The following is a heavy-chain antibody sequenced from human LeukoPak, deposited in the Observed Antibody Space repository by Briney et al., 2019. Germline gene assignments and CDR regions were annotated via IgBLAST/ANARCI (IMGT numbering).Heavy chain of an antibody. V-gene: IGHV3-23*01. Sequence: GGSLRLSCAASGFTFSSYAMTWVRQAPGKGLEWVSGISVSGGSTYYADSVKGRFTISRVNSKNTLYVQMNSLRVEDTAVYYCAKDRSTSRYWYFDLWGRGTLVTVSS. CDR1: GFTFSSYA. CDR2: ISVSGGST. J-gene: IGHJ2*01. CDR3: AKDRSTSRYWYFDL.